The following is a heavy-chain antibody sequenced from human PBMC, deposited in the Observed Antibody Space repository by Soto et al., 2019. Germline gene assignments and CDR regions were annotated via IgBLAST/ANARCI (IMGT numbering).Heavy chain of an antibody. V-gene: IGHV3-53*02. CDR3: ARAAGSSRYYYALDV. CDR2: INSDGTT. CDR1: GFSVSTNY. Sequence: ELQLVETGGGLMQPGGSLRLSCAASGFSVSTNYMTWVRQAPGKGLEWVSVINSDGTTYYADSVKGRFTSSRDNSKNTLFLQLNSLRAEDTAVYYCARAAGSSRYYYALDVWGQGTTVPVSS. D-gene: IGHD6-6*01. J-gene: IGHJ6*02.